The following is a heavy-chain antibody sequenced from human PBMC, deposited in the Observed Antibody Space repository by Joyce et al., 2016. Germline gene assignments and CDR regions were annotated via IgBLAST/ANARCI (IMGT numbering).Heavy chain of an antibody. J-gene: IGHJ3*02. CDR2: FDPEDGET. V-gene: IGHV1-24*01. CDR1: GSTLTELS. CDR3: ATHYRNYRDAFDI. Sequence: QVQLVQSGTELKKPGASVKVSCKVSGSTLTELSIHWVRQAPGEGLEWMGGFDPEDGETIYAQKFQDRVTMTEDTSTDTAYMELSSLKSEDTAMYYCATHYRNYRDAFDIWGQGTMVTVSS. D-gene: IGHD4-11*01.